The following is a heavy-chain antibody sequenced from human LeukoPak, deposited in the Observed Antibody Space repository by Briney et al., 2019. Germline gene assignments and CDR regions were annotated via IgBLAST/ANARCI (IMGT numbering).Heavy chain of an antibody. V-gene: IGHV3-23*01. J-gene: IGHJ4*02. CDR3: ATPSNYFDY. CDR2: ISGSGGST. CDR1: GFAFSSYA. Sequence: PGGSLRLSCAASGFAFSSYAMNWVRQAPGKGLEWVSAISGSGGSTYYADSVKGRFTISRDNSRNTLYLQMNSLRAEDTAVYYCATPSNYFDYWGQGTLVTVSS. D-gene: IGHD2-2*01.